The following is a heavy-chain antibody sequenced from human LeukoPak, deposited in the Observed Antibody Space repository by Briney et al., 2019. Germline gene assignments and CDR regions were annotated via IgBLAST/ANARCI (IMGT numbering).Heavy chain of an antibody. CDR3: ATGYSGGRGAFDI. Sequence: GESLKISCKGSGYRFTSYWIGWVRQMPGKGLECMGLIYPGDSDIRYSPSFQGQVTISADKSVSTSFLQWSSLKASDTAMYYCATGYSGGRGAFDIWGRGTMVTVSS. J-gene: IGHJ3*02. CDR2: IYPGDSDI. CDR1: GYRFTSYW. V-gene: IGHV5-51*01. D-gene: IGHD6-19*01.